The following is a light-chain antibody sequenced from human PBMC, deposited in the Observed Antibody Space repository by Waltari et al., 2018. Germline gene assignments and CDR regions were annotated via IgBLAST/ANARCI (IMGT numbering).Light chain of an antibody. J-gene: IGKJ4*01. Sequence: EIVLTQSPATLSLSPGDRATLASRARPCVSSYLAWYQQKPGQAPRLLTYEASDRATGIPARFSGSGAGTEFTLTISSLEPEDFAVYYCQQRSTWPLTFGGGTKVEIK. CDR1: PCVSSY. V-gene: IGKV3-11*01. CDR2: EAS. CDR3: QQRSTWPLT.